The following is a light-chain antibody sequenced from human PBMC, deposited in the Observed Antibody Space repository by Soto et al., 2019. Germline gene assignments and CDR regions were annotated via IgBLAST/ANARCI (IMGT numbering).Light chain of an antibody. Sequence: EIVLTQSPGTLSLSPGERATLSCRASQSVSSSYLAWYQQKPGQAPRLLIYGASSRATSIPDRFSGSGSGTDFTITISRLEPEDFAVYYCQQYGSSPPWTFGQGTKVDIK. V-gene: IGKV3-20*01. CDR1: QSVSSSY. J-gene: IGKJ1*01. CDR2: GAS. CDR3: QQYGSSPPWT.